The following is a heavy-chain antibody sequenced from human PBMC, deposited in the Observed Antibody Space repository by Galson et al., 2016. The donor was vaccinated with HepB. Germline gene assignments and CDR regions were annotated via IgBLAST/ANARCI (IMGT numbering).Heavy chain of an antibody. Sequence: SVKVSCKASGYTFTSYGISWVRQAPGQGLEWMGRIVPILGMSNYAQKFPGRVTITADKSTSTVNMELSSLRSEDTAVYYCARDAVAVAGTLHFYFYGMDVWGQGTTVTVSS. CDR2: IVPILGMS. CDR3: ARDAVAVAGTLHFYFYGMDV. CDR1: GYTFTSYG. D-gene: IGHD6-19*01. J-gene: IGHJ6*02. V-gene: IGHV1-69*04.